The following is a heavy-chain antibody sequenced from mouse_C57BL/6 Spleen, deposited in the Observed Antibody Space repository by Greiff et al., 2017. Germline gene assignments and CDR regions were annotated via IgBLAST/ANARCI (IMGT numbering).Heavy chain of an antibody. J-gene: IGHJ3*01. Sequence: QVQLKQPGAELVKPGASVKLSCKASGYTFTSYWMHWVKQRPGRGLEWIGRIDPNSGGTKYNEKFKSKATLTVDKPSSTAYMQLSSLTSEDSAVYYCARGGDDGYYPPFAYWGQGTLVTVSA. D-gene: IGHD2-3*01. V-gene: IGHV1-72*01. CDR3: ARGGDDGYYPPFAY. CDR2: IDPNSGGT. CDR1: GYTFTSYW.